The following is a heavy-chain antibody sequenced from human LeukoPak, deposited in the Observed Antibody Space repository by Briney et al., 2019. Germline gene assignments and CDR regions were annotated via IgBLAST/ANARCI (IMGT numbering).Heavy chain of an antibody. V-gene: IGHV4-34*01. J-gene: IGHJ6*03. CDR1: GGSFSGYY. Sequence: SETLSLTCAVYGGSFSGYYWSWIRQPLGKGLEWIGEINHSGSTNYNPSLKSRVTISVDTSKNQFSLRLSSVTAADTAVYYCARGGTTVTTWLSYYYYYMDVWGKGTTVTVSS. CDR3: ARGGTTVTTWLSYYYYYMDV. D-gene: IGHD4-17*01. CDR2: INHSGST.